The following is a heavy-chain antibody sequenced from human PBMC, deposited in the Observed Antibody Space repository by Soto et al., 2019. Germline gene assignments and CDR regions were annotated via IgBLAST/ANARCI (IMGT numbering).Heavy chain of an antibody. J-gene: IGHJ6*02. CDR2: ISTNGGST. CDR1: GFTFSSYA. V-gene: IGHV3-64D*08. Sequence: GGSLSLSCSASGFTFSSYAMHWVRQAPGKGLEYVSSISTNGGSTYYADSVKGRFTISRDDSKNTLYLQMSSLRTDDSAVYYCVKDLHSATTRLLEVWGQGTTVTVSS. CDR3: VKDLHSATTRLLEV.